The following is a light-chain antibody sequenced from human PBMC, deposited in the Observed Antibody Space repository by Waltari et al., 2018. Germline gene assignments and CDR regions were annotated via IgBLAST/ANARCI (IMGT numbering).Light chain of an antibody. CDR3: QSYDTKVGVV. Sequence: QSVLTQPPSVSGAPGQRVTISCTGSWSNIGAGYDVHWYQQLPGKAPTPLVYVVNTRPPGVPDRFFGSKSGTSASLAIPGLQPEDEADYYCQSYDTKVGVVFGGGSKLTVL. J-gene: IGLJ2*01. CDR1: WSNIGAGYD. CDR2: VVN. V-gene: IGLV1-40*01.